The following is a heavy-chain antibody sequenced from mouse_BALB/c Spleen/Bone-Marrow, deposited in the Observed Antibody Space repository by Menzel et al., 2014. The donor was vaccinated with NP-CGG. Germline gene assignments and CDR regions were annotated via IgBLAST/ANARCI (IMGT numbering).Heavy chain of an antibody. J-gene: IGHJ2*01. CDR2: ISSGGST. CDR3: ARDDYDDQCYFDY. CDR1: GFTFSSYA. V-gene: IGHV5-6-5*01. D-gene: IGHD2-4*01. Sequence: EVMLVESGGGLVKPGGPLKLSCAASGFTFSSYAMSWVRQTPEKRLEWVASISSGGSTYYPDSVKGRFTISRDNARNILYLQMSSLRSEDTAMYYCARDDYDDQCYFDYWGQGTTLTVSS.